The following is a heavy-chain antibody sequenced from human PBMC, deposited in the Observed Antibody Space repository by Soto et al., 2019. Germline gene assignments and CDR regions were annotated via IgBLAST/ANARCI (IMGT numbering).Heavy chain of an antibody. J-gene: IGHJ6*02. CDR3: TRHAIIPKLQYGMDV. CDR1: GGSISGYY. D-gene: IGHD1-1*01. V-gene: IGHV4-59*01. Sequence: PSETLSLTCIVSGGSISGYYWSWIRQPPGKGLEWIGYIFYRGNTLYNPSLQSRVTISVDTSKNQFFLGLTSVTAADTAVYYCTRHAIIPKLQYGMDVWGQGASVTVSS. CDR2: IFYRGNT.